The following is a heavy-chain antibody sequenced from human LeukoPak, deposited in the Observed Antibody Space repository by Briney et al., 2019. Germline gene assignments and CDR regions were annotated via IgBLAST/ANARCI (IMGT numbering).Heavy chain of an antibody. Sequence: GGSLRLSCAASGFTFSSYAMSWVRQAPGKGLEWVSAISGSGGSTYYADSVKGRFTISRDNSKNTLYLQMNSLRAEDTAVYYXXXXXXXXGXXAFXIWGQGTMVXXXX. CDR1: GFTFSSYA. CDR3: XXXXXXXGXXAFXI. CDR2: ISGSGGST. V-gene: IGHV3-23*01. J-gene: IGHJ3*02.